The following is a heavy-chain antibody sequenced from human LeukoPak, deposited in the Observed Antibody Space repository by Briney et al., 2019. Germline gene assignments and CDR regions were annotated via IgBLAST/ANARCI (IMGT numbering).Heavy chain of an antibody. CDR1: GFTFSSYW. Sequence: GGSLRLSCAASGFTFSSYWMSWVRQAPGKGLEWVANIKQDGSEKYYVDSVKGRFTISRDNAKNSLYLQMNSLRAEDTAVYYCARDLRYSSSTTFDYWGQGTLVTVSS. V-gene: IGHV3-7*01. J-gene: IGHJ4*02. CDR3: ARDLRYSSSTTFDY. D-gene: IGHD6-6*01. CDR2: IKQDGSEK.